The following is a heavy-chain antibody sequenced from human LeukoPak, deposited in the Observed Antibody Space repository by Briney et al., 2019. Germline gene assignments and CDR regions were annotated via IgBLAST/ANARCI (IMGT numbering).Heavy chain of an antibody. D-gene: IGHD4-23*01. CDR1: GFAFHNYG. J-gene: IGHJ6*02. CDR3: AKDTGGNGAYFYAMDV. CDR2: INWNSDTK. Sequence: GGSLRLSSVGSGFAFHNYGMHWVRRPPGKGLESVSAINWNSDTKAYADSVKGRFTISRDRARNSLYLQMDSLRPEDTALYYCAKDTGGNGAYFYAMDVWGQGTSVTVSS. V-gene: IGHV3-9*01.